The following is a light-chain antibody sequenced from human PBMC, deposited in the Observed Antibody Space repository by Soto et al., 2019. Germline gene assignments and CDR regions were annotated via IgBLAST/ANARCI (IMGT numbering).Light chain of an antibody. V-gene: IGKV1-39*01. CDR3: QQYNNWPLIT. CDR1: QSISSH. Sequence: DIQMTQSPSSLSASVGDRVSITCRASQSISSHLNWYQQRPGKAPKLLIYAASSLQSWVPSRFSGSGSGTEFTLTISSLQSEDFAVYYCQQYNNWPLITFGQGTRLEIK. J-gene: IGKJ5*01. CDR2: AAS.